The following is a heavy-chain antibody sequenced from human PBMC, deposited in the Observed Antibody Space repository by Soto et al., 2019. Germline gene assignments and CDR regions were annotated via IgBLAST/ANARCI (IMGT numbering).Heavy chain of an antibody. CDR3: ARVLFLMIRRPPRSTLYPTRRSSDL. D-gene: IGHD4-17*01. Sequence: SETLSLTCTVSGGSISSGGYYWSWIRQHPGKGPEWIGYIYYSGSTYYNPSLKSRVTISVDTSKNQFSLTLSSVTAADTAVYYCARVLFLMIRRPPRSTLYPTRRSSDL. J-gene: IGHJ2*01. CDR2: IYYSGST. CDR1: GGSISSGGYY. V-gene: IGHV4-31*03.